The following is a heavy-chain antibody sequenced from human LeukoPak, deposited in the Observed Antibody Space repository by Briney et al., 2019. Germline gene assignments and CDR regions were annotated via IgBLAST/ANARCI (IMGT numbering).Heavy chain of an antibody. CDR2: ISGSGGST. CDR1: GFTFSSYA. Sequence: GGSLRLSCAASGFTFSSYAMSWVRQAPGKGLEWVSAISGSGGSTYYADSVKGRFTISRDNSKNTLYLQMNSLRAEDTAVYYCAKAPVVVAATPYWFDPWGQGTLVTVSS. D-gene: IGHD2-15*01. V-gene: IGHV3-23*01. CDR3: AKAPVVVAATPYWFDP. J-gene: IGHJ5*02.